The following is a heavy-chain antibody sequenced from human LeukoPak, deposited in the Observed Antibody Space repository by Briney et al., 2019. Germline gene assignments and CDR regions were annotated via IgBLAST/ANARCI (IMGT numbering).Heavy chain of an antibody. D-gene: IGHD3-16*01. CDR3: ARGLYAYEVGNWFDP. V-gene: IGHV1-24*01. J-gene: IGHJ5*02. CDR1: GYTLTELS. Sequence: ASVKVSCKVSGYTLTELSMHWVRQAPGKGLEWMGGFDPEDGETIYAQKFQGRVTMTRNTSISTAYMELSSLRSEDTAVYYCARGLYAYEVGNWFDPWGQGTLVTVSS. CDR2: FDPEDGET.